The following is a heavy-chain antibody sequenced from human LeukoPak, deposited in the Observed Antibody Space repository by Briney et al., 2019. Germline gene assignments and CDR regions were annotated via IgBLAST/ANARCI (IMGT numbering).Heavy chain of an antibody. CDR3: ECPPGASNSDL. Sequence: GGSLRLSCAASGFTFSRYSMTWVRQAPGKGLEWVSSISSAGSYIHYADSVKGRSTISRDNTKNSLYLQMDSLAAEDTAIYYCECPPGASNSDLWGQGTLVIVSS. J-gene: IGHJ5*02. D-gene: IGHD1-1*01. V-gene: IGHV3-21*06. CDR2: ISSAGSYI. CDR1: GFTFSRYS.